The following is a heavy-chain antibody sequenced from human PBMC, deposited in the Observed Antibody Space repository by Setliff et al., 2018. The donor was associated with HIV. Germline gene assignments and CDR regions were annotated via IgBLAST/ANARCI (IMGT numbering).Heavy chain of an antibody. CDR1: GDSISSLGYY. D-gene: IGHD4-17*01. Sequence: ASETLSLTCAVSGDSISSLGYYWGWIRQPPGKGLEWIGSIYYSGSTYYNPSLKSRVTISVDTSKNQISLRLNSLTAADTAVYYCARGTTLNVVPDAFDIWGQGTMVTVSS. V-gene: IGHV4-39*01. J-gene: IGHJ3*02. CDR2: IYYSGST. CDR3: ARGTTLNVVPDAFDI.